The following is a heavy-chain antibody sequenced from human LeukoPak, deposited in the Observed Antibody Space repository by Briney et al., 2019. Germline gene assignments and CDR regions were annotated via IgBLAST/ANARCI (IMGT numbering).Heavy chain of an antibody. J-gene: IGHJ6*02. Sequence: ASVKVSCKASGYTFTSYDINWVRQATGQGLEWMGWMNPNSGNTGYAQKFQGRVTITRNTSISTAYMELSSLRSEDTAVYYCARQQLDYYYYYGMDVWGQGTTVTVSS. CDR2: MNPNSGNT. CDR1: GYTFTSYD. CDR3: ARQQLDYYYYYGMDV. D-gene: IGHD6-13*01. V-gene: IGHV1-8*03.